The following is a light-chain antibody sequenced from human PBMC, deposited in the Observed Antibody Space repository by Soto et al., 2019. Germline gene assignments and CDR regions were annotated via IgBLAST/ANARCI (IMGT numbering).Light chain of an antibody. J-gene: IGLJ1*01. Sequence: QSVLTQPPSVSGSPGQSVAISCTGTSSDVGSSNGVSWYQQPPGTAPKLMIYDVSNRPSGVPDRFSGSKSGNTAYLTISGLQAEDEADYYCSSYTSSSTYVFGSGTKVTVL. V-gene: IGLV2-18*02. CDR1: SSDVGSSNG. CDR3: SSYTSSSTYV. CDR2: DVS.